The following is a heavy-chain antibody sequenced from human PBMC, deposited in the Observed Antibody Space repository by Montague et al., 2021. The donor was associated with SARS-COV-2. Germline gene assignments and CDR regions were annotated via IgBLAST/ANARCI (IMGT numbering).Heavy chain of an antibody. J-gene: IGHJ4*02. V-gene: IGHV3-30*04. Sequence: SLRLSCAASGFTFSPYPMHWVRQAPGKGLEWLVVISYDGSKKDYADSVKGRFTISRDNSENMLYLQMNILRAEDTAVYYCAKEQYSSSWSDFDYWGQGTVVAVSS. D-gene: IGHD6-13*01. CDR2: ISYDGSKK. CDR3: AKEQYSSSWSDFDY. CDR1: GFTFSPYP.